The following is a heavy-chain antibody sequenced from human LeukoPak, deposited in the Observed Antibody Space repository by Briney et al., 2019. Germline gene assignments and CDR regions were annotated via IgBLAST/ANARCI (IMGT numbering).Heavy chain of an antibody. CDR2: IYYSGST. CDR1: GGSISSGGYY. CDR3: ARASSARGASFDY. V-gene: IGHV4-31*03. J-gene: IGHJ4*02. Sequence: SETLSLTCTVSGGSISSGGYYWSWIRQHPGKGLEWIGYIYYSGSTYYNPSLKSRVTISVDTSKNQFSLKLSSVTAADTAVYYCARASSARGASFDYWGQGTLVTVSS. D-gene: IGHD5-18*01.